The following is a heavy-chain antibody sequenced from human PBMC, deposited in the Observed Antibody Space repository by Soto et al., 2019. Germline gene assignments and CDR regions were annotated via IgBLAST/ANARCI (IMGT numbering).Heavy chain of an antibody. CDR1: GFTFSSYA. CDR3: VKLATVLQDPLDI. Sequence: GGSLRLSCSASGFTFSSYAMHWVRQAPGKGLEYVSAISSNGGSTYYADSVKGRFTISRGNSKNTLYLQMSSLRAEDTAVYYCVKLATVLQDPLDIWGQGTMVTVSS. CDR2: ISSNGGST. J-gene: IGHJ3*02. D-gene: IGHD4-17*01. V-gene: IGHV3-64D*08.